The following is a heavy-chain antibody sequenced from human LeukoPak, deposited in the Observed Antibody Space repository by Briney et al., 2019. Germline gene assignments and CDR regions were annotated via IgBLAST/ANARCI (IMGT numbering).Heavy chain of an antibody. CDR3: AKDLEVGGNADPHYVDY. V-gene: IGHV3-30*02. Sequence: PGGSLRLSCAASGFTFRSYGMHWVRQAPGKGLEWVTFIRYDGSNKYYADSVKGRFTTSRDNSKNTMYLQMNSLRAEDTAVYYCAKDLEVGGNADPHYVDYWGQGTLATVSS. J-gene: IGHJ4*02. CDR1: GFTFRSYG. D-gene: IGHD1-26*01. CDR2: IRYDGSNK.